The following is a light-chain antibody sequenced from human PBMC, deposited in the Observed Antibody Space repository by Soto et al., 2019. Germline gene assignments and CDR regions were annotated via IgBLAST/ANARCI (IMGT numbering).Light chain of an antibody. V-gene: IGKV1-39*01. Sequence: DIQMTQSPSTLSASLGDRVTITCRASHSISNFLNWYQQKPGKAPNLLIYTASSLQSGVPSRFSGSGSGTDFTLTISSLQPEDFASYYCQQSYSTPYSFGQGTKVDIK. CDR3: QQSYSTPYS. CDR2: TAS. CDR1: HSISNF. J-gene: IGKJ2*03.